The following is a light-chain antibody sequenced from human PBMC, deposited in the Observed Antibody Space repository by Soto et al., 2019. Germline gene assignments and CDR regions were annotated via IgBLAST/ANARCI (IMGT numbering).Light chain of an antibody. CDR2: GAS. J-gene: IGKJ1*01. Sequence: EILMTQSPATLSVSPGERVTLSCRASESVSSSIAWYQQRTGQAPRLLIYGASTRATGIPARFSGSGSGTEFTLTISSLQSEDFAIYYCQQYNKWRTFGQGTKVDIK. V-gene: IGKV3-15*01. CDR1: ESVSSS. CDR3: QQYNKWRT.